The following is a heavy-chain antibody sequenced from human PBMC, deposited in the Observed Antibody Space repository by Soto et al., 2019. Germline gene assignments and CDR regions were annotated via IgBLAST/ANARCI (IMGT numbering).Heavy chain of an antibody. Sequence: LSLTCAVYGGSFSGYYWSWIRQPPGKGLEWIGEINHSGSTNYNPSLKSRVTISVDTSKNQFSLKLSSVTAADTAVYYCARGRRGRYCSSTSCPASNWFDPWGQGTLVTVSS. J-gene: IGHJ5*02. CDR2: INHSGST. CDR1: GGSFSGYY. CDR3: ARGRRGRYCSSTSCPASNWFDP. V-gene: IGHV4-34*01. D-gene: IGHD2-2*01.